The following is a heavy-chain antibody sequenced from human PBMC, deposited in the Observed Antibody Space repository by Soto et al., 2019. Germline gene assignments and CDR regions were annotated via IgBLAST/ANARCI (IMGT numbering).Heavy chain of an antibody. Sequence: SETLSLTCTVSGGSVSSSSYYWGWVRQPPGKGLEWIGSIYYSGSTYYNPSLKSRVTISVDTSKNQFSLKLSSVTAADTAVYYCARDYLSSGFCGYPSPNYGMDVWGQGTTVTVSS. D-gene: IGHD3-22*01. CDR2: IYYSGST. J-gene: IGHJ6*02. CDR1: GGSVSSSSYY. CDR3: ARDYLSSGFCGYPSPNYGMDV. V-gene: IGHV4-39*07.